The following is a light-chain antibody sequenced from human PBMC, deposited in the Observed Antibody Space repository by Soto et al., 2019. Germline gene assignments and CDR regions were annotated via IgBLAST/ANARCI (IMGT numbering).Light chain of an antibody. CDR1: QDISNY. J-gene: IGKJ4*01. CDR3: QQYEDLPLT. CDR2: DAS. V-gene: IGKV1-33*01. Sequence: DIQMTQSPSSLSASVGDRVTITCQASQDISNYLNWYQQKPGKVPKLLIFDASNVETGVPSRCSGSGAGTDFTFTISSLQPEDIGTYYCQQYEDLPLTFGGGTRVEIK.